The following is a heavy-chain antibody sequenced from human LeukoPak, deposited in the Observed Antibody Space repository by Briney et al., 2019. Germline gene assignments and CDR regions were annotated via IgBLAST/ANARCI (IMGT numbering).Heavy chain of an antibody. CDR2: ISYDGSNK. Sequence: GRSLRLSCAASGFTFSSYAMHWVRQAPGKGLEWVAVISYDGSNKYYADSVKGRFTISRDNSKNTLYLQMNSLRAEDTAVYYCAKVAFRTTVVTSYFDYWGQGTLVTVSS. J-gene: IGHJ4*02. CDR1: GFTFSSYA. CDR3: AKVAFRTTVVTSYFDY. V-gene: IGHV3-30-3*01. D-gene: IGHD4-23*01.